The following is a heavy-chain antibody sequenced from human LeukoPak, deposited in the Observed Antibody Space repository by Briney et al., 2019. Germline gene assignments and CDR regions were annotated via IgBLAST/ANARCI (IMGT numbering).Heavy chain of an antibody. D-gene: IGHD3-22*01. Sequence: PSETLSLTCTVSGGSISSSSYYWGWIRQPPGKGLEWIGSIYYSGSTYYNPSLKSRVTISVDTSKNQFSLKLSSVTAADTAVYYCARSYYDSSGLELGWFDPWGQGTLVTVSS. J-gene: IGHJ5*02. CDR2: IYYSGST. CDR3: ARSYYDSSGLELGWFDP. CDR1: GGSISSSSYY. V-gene: IGHV4-39*07.